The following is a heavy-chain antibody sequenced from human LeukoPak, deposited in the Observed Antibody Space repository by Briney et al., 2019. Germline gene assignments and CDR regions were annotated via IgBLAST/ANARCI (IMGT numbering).Heavy chain of an antibody. Sequence: SQTLSLTCTVSGGSISSGGYYWSWIRQHPGKGLEWIGYIYHSGSTYYNPSLKSRVTISVDRSKNQFSLKLSSVTAADTAVYYCATGQGQQLVKGAFDIWGQGTMVTVSS. CDR3: ATGQGQQLVKGAFDI. CDR2: IYHSGST. D-gene: IGHD6-13*01. V-gene: IGHV4-30-2*01. CDR1: GGSISSGGYY. J-gene: IGHJ3*02.